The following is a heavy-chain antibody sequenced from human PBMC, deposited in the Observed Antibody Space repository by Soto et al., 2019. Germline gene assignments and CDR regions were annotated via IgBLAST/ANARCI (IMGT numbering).Heavy chain of an antibody. D-gene: IGHD2-15*01. CDR1: GGTFSSYA. V-gene: IGHV1-69*12. Sequence: QVQLVQSGAEVKKPVSSVKVSCKASGGTFSSYAISWVRQAPGQGLEWMGGIIPIFGTANYAQRFQGRVTITADESTSTAYTELSRLRPEETAVYYCAGDPGGRGYYYGMDVWGQGTTVSVSS. J-gene: IGHJ6*02. CDR3: AGDPGGRGYYYGMDV. CDR2: IIPIFGTA.